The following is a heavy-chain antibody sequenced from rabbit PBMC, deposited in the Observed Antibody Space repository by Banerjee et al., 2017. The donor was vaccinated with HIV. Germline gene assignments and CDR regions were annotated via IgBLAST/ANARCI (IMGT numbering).Heavy chain of an antibody. Sequence: QSLEESGGDLVKPGASLTLTCTASGFSFSSSYWICWVRQAPGKGLEWIACNYAASSGSTYYASWAKGRFAITNTSSTTVTLQMTSLTAADTATYFCARAGYAGYGYRDAFDPWGQGTLVTVS. CDR2: NYAASSGST. D-gene: IGHD7-1*01. J-gene: IGHJ2*01. CDR3: ARAGYAGYGYRDAFDP. V-gene: IGHV1S40*01. CDR1: GFSFSSSYW.